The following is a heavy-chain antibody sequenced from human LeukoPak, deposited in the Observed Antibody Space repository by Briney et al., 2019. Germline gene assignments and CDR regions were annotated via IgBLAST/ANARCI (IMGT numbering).Heavy chain of an antibody. Sequence: GASVKVSCKASGYTFTSYYMHWVRQAPGQGLEWMGWINPNSGGTNYAQKFQGRVTMTRDTSISTAYMELSRLRSDDTAVYYCARDPLRYNWNFGSNWFDPWGQGTLVTVSS. V-gene: IGHV1-2*02. J-gene: IGHJ5*02. D-gene: IGHD1-7*01. CDR3: ARDPLRYNWNFGSNWFDP. CDR1: GYTFTSYY. CDR2: INPNSGGT.